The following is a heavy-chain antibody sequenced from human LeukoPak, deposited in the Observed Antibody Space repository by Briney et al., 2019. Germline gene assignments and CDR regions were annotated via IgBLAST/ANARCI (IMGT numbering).Heavy chain of an antibody. V-gene: IGHV3-53*01. J-gene: IGHJ4*02. D-gene: IGHD1-26*01. CDR3: ARGVGVTTFDY. CDR2: IYSGGST. Sequence: GGSLRLSCAASGFTVSSNYMSWVRRAPGKGLEWVSVIYSGGSTYYADSVKGRFTISRDNSKNTLYLQMNSLRAEDTAVYYCARGVGVTTFDYWGQGTLVTVSS. CDR1: GFTVSSNY.